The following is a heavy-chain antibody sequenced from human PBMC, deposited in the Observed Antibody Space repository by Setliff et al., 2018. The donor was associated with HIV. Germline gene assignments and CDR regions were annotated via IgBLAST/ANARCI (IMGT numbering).Heavy chain of an antibody. CDR3: ARGRFVGFDY. V-gene: IGHV4-61*02. J-gene: IGHJ4*02. CDR2: IYTSGST. Sequence: SETLSLTCTVSGGSISSETFSWNWIRQPAGEGLEWIGRIYTSGSTDYNPSLKSRVTMSVDTSKNQFSLNLTSVTAADTAVYYCARGRFVGFDYWGQGTLVTVSS. D-gene: IGHD3-16*02. CDR1: GGSISSETFS.